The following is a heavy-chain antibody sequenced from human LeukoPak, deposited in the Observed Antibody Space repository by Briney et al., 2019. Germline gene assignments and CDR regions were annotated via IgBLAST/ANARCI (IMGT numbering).Heavy chain of an antibody. CDR3: ARPYYDFWSGYSPFDY. J-gene: IGHJ4*02. CDR2: INPSGGST. CDR1: GYTFTSYY. V-gene: IGHV1-46*01. D-gene: IGHD3-3*01. Sequence: ASVKVSCKASGYTFTSYYMHWVRQAPGQGLEWMGIINPSGGSTSYTQKFQDRVTMTRDTSTSTVYMELSSLRSEDTAVYYCARPYYDFWSGYSPFDYWGQGTLVTVSS.